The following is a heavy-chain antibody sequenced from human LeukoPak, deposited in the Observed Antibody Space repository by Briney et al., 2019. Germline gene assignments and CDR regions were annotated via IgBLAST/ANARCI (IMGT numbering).Heavy chain of an antibody. CDR1: GFPFSSYA. Sequence: GSLRLSCAASGFPFSSYAMNWVRQAPGKGLEWVSAISGSGGSTNYADPVKGRFSISRDNPKNTADLQMKSLRADDTALYYCARAPEYCSGGSCYDYWGQGTLVTVSS. CDR3: ARAPEYCSGGSCYDY. D-gene: IGHD2-15*01. J-gene: IGHJ4*02. V-gene: IGHV3-23*01. CDR2: ISGSGGST.